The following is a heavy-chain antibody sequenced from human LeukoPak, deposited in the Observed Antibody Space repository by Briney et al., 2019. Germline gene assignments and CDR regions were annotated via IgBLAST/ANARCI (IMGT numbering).Heavy chain of an antibody. V-gene: IGHV4-61*02. CDR2: IYTSGST. CDR3: ARGSYSGYDRHFDY. D-gene: IGHD5-12*01. J-gene: IGHJ4*02. Sequence: PSETLSHTCTVSGGSISSGGYYWSWIRQHPGKGLEWIGRIYTSGSTNYNPSLKSRVTMSVDTSKNQFSLKLSSVTAADTAVYYCARGSYSGYDRHFDYWGQGTLVTVSS. CDR1: GGSISSGGYY.